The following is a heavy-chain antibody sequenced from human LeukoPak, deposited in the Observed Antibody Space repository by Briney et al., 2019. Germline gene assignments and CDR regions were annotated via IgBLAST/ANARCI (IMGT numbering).Heavy chain of an antibody. CDR3: ARDDPNWDPSSYYFDS. J-gene: IGHJ4*02. CDR2: ISTSGII. D-gene: IGHD3-10*01. CDR1: GFTISNYN. Sequence: GGSLRLSCAASGFTISNYNMDWVRQAPGKGLEWISYISTSGIIYYADPVRGRFTISRDNAKNSLYLQMNSLRDEDTAVYYCARDDPNWDPSSYYFDSWGQGVLVTVSS. V-gene: IGHV3-48*02.